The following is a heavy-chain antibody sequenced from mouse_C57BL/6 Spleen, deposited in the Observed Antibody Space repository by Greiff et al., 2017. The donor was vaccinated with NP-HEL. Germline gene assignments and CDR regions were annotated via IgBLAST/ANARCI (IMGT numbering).Heavy chain of an antibody. V-gene: IGHV1-55*01. CDR3: ARALIYYYGSSLYYFDY. CDR1: GYTFTSYW. D-gene: IGHD1-1*01. CDR2: IYPGSGST. Sequence: VQLQQPGAELVKPGASVKMSCKASGYTFTSYWITWVKQRPGQGLEWIGDIYPGSGSTNYNEKFKSKATLTVDTSSSTAYMQLSSLTSEDSAVYYCARALIYYYGSSLYYFDYWGQGTTLTVSS. J-gene: IGHJ2*01.